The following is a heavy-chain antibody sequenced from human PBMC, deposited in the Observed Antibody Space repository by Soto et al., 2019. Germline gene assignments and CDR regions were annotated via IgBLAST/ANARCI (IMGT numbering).Heavy chain of an antibody. CDR1: GFTFSNAW. J-gene: IGHJ4*02. D-gene: IGHD3-16*02. CDR3: TTEQYDYVWGSYRWGYYFDY. CDR2: IKSKTDGGTT. Sequence: EVQLVESGGGLVKPGGSLRLSCAASGFTFSNAWMNWVRQAPGKGLEWVGRIKSKTDGGTTDYAAPVKGRFTISRDDSKNTLYLQMNSLKTEDAAVYYCTTEQYDYVWGSYRWGYYFDYWGQGILVTFSS. V-gene: IGHV3-15*07.